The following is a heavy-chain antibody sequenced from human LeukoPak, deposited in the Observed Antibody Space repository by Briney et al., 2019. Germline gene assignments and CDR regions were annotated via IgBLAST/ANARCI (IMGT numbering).Heavy chain of an antibody. CDR2: IKQDGSEK. D-gene: IGHD3-22*01. CDR1: GFTFSSYW. J-gene: IGHJ4*02. Sequence: PGGSLRLSCAASGFTFSSYWMSWVRQAPGKGLEWVANIKQDGSEKYYVDSVKDRFTISRDNAKNSLYLQMNSLRAEDTAVYYCARSPGYYDSSGYYFDYWGQGTLVTVSS. V-gene: IGHV3-7*01. CDR3: ARSPGYYDSSGYYFDY.